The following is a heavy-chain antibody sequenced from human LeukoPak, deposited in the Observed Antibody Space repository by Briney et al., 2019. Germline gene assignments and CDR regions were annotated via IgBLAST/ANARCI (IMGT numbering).Heavy chain of an antibody. CDR2: IHPSGML. D-gene: IGHD3-22*01. CDR3: SRGLDSRKLGY. Sequence: TSETLSLTCTVSGASFNSDDQSWNWIRQSPGKGLEWIGSIHPSGMLYNNPSLESRVTMSRDTSKNQFSLNLNSVTAADTAVYFCSRGLDSRKLGYWGQGILVTVSS. V-gene: IGHV4-31*03. CDR1: GASFNSDDQS. J-gene: IGHJ4*02.